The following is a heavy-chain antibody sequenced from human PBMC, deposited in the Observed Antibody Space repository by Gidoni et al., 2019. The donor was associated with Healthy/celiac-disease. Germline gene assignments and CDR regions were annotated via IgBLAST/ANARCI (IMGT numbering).Heavy chain of an antibody. J-gene: IGHJ4*02. V-gene: IGHV3-30*04. D-gene: IGHD5-18*01. CDR2: ISYDGSNK. Sequence: QVQLVSSGGGVVQPGWSLRLSCAASGFTFSSYAMHWVRQAPGKGLEWVGVISYDGSNKYCADTVKGRFTITRDKSKNTLYLQKNSVRDEDTAVYYCADSYGLDWGQGTLVTVSS. CDR1: GFTFSSYA. CDR3: ADSYGLD.